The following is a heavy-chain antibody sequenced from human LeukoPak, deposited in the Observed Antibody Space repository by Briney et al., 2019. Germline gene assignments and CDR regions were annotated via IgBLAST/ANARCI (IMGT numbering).Heavy chain of an antibody. D-gene: IGHD4-17*01. Sequence: GGSLRLSCAASGFTFSTYAMNWVRQAPGKGLEWVSTISGSGGSTYYADSVKGRFTISKDNSKNTLYLQMNSLRAEDTAVYYCAYGDYDCWGQGTLVTVSS. V-gene: IGHV3-23*01. CDR1: GFTFSTYA. J-gene: IGHJ4*02. CDR3: AYGDYDC. CDR2: ISGSGGST.